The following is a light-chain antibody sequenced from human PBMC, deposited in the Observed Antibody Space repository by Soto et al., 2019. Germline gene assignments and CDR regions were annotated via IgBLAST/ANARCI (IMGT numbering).Light chain of an antibody. CDR3: SSYTSTFTYV. CDR1: SSDVGRYNY. CDR2: EVS. V-gene: IGLV2-14*01. J-gene: IGLJ1*01. Sequence: QSVLTQPASVSGSPGQSITISCSGTSSDVGRYNYVSWYQQHPGTAPKLMIYEVSNRPSGLSNRFSGSKSGDTASLTISGLQAEDEADYYCSSYTSTFTYVFGAGTKVTVL.